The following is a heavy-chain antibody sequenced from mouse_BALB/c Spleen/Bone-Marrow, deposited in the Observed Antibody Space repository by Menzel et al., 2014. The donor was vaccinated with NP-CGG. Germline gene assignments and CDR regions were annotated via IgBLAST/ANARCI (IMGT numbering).Heavy chain of an antibody. D-gene: IGHD1-1*01. CDR1: GYTFTSYW. CDR3: ARGYYGSSLVY. V-gene: IGHV1-7*01. J-gene: IGHJ3*01. CDR2: INPSTGYT. Sequence: VQLVESGAELAEPGASVMMSCKASGYTFTSYWMHWVKQRPGQGLEWIGYINPSTGYTEYNQKFKDKATLTADKSSSTAYMQLSSLTSEDSAVYYCARGYYGSSLVYWGQGTLVTVSA.